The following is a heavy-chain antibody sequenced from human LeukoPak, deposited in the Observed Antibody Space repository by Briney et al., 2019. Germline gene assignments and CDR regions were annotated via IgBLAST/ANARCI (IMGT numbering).Heavy chain of an antibody. V-gene: IGHV3-7*01. D-gene: IGHD1-26*01. CDR2: IKQDGSEK. CDR1: GFTFSSSA. Sequence: GGSLRLSCAAPGFTFSSSAMSWVRQAPGKGLEWVANIKQDGSEKYYVDSVKGRFTISRDNAKNSLYLQMNSLRAEDTAVYYCARRRYSGSTQHFDYWGQGTLVTVSS. CDR3: ARRRYSGSTQHFDY. J-gene: IGHJ4*02.